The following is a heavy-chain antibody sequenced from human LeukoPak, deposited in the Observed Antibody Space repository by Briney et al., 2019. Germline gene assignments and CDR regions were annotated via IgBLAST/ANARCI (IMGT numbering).Heavy chain of an antibody. Sequence: SETLSLTCTVSGGSISSGDYYWSWIRQPPGKGLEWIGYIYYSGSTYYNPSLKSRVTISVDTSKNQFSLKLSSVTAADTAVYYCARAGYCSGGSCYGNWFDPWGQGALVTVSS. CDR3: ARAGYCSGGSCYGNWFDP. D-gene: IGHD2-15*01. J-gene: IGHJ5*02. CDR2: IYYSGST. V-gene: IGHV4-30-4*08. CDR1: GGSISSGDYY.